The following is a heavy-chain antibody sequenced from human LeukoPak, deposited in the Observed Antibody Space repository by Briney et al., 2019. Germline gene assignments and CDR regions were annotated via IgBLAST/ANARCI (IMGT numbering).Heavy chain of an antibody. V-gene: IGHV3-23*01. Sequence: GGSLRLSCAASGFTFSSYAMGWVRQAPGKXXXWVSXISGXGGXXXXXXXXXXRXXISXXNSKNTLYLQMNSLRAEDTAVYYCAKDRDHGAFDPWGQGTLVTVSS. J-gene: IGHJ5*02. CDR1: GFTFSSYA. D-gene: IGHD1-14*01. CDR3: AKDRDHGAFDP. CDR2: ISGXGGXX.